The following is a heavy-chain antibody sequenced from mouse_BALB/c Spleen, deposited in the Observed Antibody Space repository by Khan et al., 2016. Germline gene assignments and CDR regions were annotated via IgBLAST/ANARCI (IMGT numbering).Heavy chain of an antibody. V-gene: IGHV14-3*02. Sequence: VQLQQSGAELVKPGASVKLSCTASGFNIKDTYMHWVKQRPEQGLEWIGRIDPANGNTKYEPKFQGQATITADTSSNTDYLQLSSLTSEDTAVYYWTSSYYYSDVGFAYWGQGTLVTVSA. CDR1: GFNIKDTY. D-gene: IGHD2-4*01. J-gene: IGHJ3*01. CDR2: IDPANGNT. CDR3: TSSYYYSDVGFAY.